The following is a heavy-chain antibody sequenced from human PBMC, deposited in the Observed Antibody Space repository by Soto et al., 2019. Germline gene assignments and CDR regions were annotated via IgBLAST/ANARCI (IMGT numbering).Heavy chain of an antibody. J-gene: IGHJ6*02. Sequence: QVQLVQSGAAVKKPGSSVKVSCKASGGTFSSYAISCVRQAPGQGLEWMGGIIPIFGTANYAQKFQGRVTITADESTSTAYMELSSLRSEDTAVYYCTRHVPAAGYYYGMDGWGQGTTVTVSS. CDR2: IIPIFGTA. CDR3: TRHVPAAGYYYGMDG. D-gene: IGHD2-2*01. CDR1: GGTFSSYA. V-gene: IGHV1-69*12.